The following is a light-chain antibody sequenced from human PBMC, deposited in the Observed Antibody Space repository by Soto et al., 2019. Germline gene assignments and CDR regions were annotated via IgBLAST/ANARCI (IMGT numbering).Light chain of an antibody. CDR1: SSDVGGYNY. CDR2: EVS. Sequence: QSALTQPPSASGSPGQSVTISCTGTSSDVGGYNYVSWYQQYLGKAPKLMIYEVSKRPSGVPDRFSGSKSGKTASLTVSGLQPEDEADYYCTSYAGSNIWVFGGGTKVTVL. CDR3: TSYAGSNIWV. V-gene: IGLV2-8*01. J-gene: IGLJ3*02.